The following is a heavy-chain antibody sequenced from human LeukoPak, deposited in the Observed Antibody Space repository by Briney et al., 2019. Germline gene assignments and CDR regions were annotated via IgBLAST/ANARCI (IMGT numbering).Heavy chain of an antibody. V-gene: IGHV4-59*01. J-gene: IGHJ4*02. CDR3: ARGRDGYNLVFDY. CDR2: IYYSGST. CDR1: GGSISSYY. Sequence: KPSETLSLTCTVSGGSISSYYWSWIRQPPGKGLEWIGYIYYSGSTNYNPSLKSRVTISVDTSKNQISLKLSSVTAADTAVYYCARGRDGYNLVFDYWGQGTLVTVSS. D-gene: IGHD5-24*01.